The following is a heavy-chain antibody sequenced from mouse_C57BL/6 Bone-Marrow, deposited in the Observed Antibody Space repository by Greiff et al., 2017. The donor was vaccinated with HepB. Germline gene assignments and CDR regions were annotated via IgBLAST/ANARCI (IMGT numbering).Heavy chain of an antibody. V-gene: IGHV7-3*01. CDR2: IRNKANGYTT. Sequence: EVQLVESGGGLVQPGGSLSLSCAASGFTFTDYYMSWVRQPPGKALEWLGFIRNKANGYTTEYSASVKGRFTISRDNSQSILYLQMNALRAEDSATYYCARYGYGHDGGAWFAYWGQGTLVTVSA. D-gene: IGHD2-2*01. J-gene: IGHJ3*01. CDR1: GFTFTDYY. CDR3: ARYGYGHDGGAWFAY.